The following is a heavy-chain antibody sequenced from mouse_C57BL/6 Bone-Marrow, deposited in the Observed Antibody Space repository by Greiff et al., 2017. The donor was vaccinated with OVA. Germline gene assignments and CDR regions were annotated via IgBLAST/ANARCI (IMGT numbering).Heavy chain of an antibody. CDR1: GYTFTSYG. Sequence: QVHVKQSGAELARPGASVKLSCKASGYTFTSYGISWVKQRTGQGLEWIGEIYPRSGNTYYNEKFKGKATLTADKSSSTAYMELRSLTSEDSAVYFCARGETVVDEYWGQGTTLTVSS. CDR2: IYPRSGNT. D-gene: IGHD1-1*01. V-gene: IGHV1-81*01. J-gene: IGHJ2*01. CDR3: ARGETVVDEY.